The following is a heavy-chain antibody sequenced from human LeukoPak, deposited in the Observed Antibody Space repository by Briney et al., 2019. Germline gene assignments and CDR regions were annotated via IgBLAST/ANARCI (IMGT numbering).Heavy chain of an antibody. CDR3: ARDGAAASLKRLSRPNDWFDP. D-gene: IGHD3-16*02. J-gene: IGHJ5*02. CDR2: ISAYNGNT. V-gene: IGHV1-18*01. CDR1: GYTFNSYG. Sequence: ASVKVSCKASGYTFNSYGISWVRQAPGQGLEWMGWISAYNGNTNYAQKLQGRVTITTNTSTSTAYMELRSLRSDDTAVYYCARDGAAASLKRLSRPNDWFDPWGQGTLVTVSS.